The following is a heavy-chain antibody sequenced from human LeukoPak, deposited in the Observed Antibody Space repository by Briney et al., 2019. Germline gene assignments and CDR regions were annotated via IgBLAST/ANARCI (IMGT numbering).Heavy chain of an antibody. Sequence: GGSLRLSCAASGFTFSSYGVSWVRQAPGKGLEWVSAISGTGDSTYYADSVKGRFIISRDSSKNTLYLQMNSLRAEDTAVYYCAKNGVVIMYYYYMDVWGKGTTVTISS. CDR3: AKNGVVIMYYYYMDV. CDR1: GFTFSSYG. D-gene: IGHD3-3*01. CDR2: ISGTGDST. V-gene: IGHV3-23*01. J-gene: IGHJ6*03.